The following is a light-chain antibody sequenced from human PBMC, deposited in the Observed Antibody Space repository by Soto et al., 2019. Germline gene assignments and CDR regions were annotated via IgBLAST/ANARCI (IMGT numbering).Light chain of an antibody. Sequence: DIQMTQSPSSLSASVGDRVSITCRASQAISDYLAWFQQKPGKAPKSLIYRASTLQGGVPSRFRGSGPGTYFTLTINSLQPEDFATYYCQQFHSWPRTFGGGTRVEIK. V-gene: IGKV1-16*01. CDR3: QQFHSWPRT. J-gene: IGKJ4*01. CDR1: QAISDY. CDR2: RAS.